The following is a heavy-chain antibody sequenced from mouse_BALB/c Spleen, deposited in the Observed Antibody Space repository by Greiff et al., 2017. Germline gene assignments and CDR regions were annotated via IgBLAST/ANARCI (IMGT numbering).Heavy chain of an antibody. CDR1: GFSLTGYG. J-gene: IGHJ4*01. V-gene: IGHV2-6-7*01. Sequence: QVQLQQSGPGLVAPSQSLSITCTVSGFSLTGYGVNWVRQPPGKGLEWLGMIWGDGSTDYNSALKSRLSISKDNSKSQVFLKMNSLQTDDTARYYCARDCFPSTTNYAMDYWGQGTSVTVSS. CDR2: IWGDGST. D-gene: IGHD2-1*01. CDR3: ARDCFPSTTNYAMDY.